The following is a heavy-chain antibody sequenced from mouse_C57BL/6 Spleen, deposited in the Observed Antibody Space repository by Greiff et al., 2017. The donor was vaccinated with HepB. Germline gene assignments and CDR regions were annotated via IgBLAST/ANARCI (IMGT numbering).Heavy chain of an antibody. J-gene: IGHJ3*01. D-gene: IGHD1-1*01. CDR2: IDPSDSYT. V-gene: IGHV1-59*01. CDR1: GYTFSSYW. CDR3: ARSRPGSSYSWFAY. Sequence: VQLQQPGAELVRPGTSVKLSCKASGYTFSSYWMHWVKQRPGQGLEWIGVIDPSDSYTNYNQKFKGKATLTVDTSSSTAYMQLSSLTSEDSAVYYCARSRPGSSYSWFAYWGQGTLVTVSA.